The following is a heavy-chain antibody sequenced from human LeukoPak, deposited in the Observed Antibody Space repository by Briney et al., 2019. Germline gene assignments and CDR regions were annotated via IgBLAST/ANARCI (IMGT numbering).Heavy chain of an antibody. CDR3: ARDMGPYGGSPGAP. D-gene: IGHD4-23*01. Sequence: GGPLRLTRAASGFTFSCYWMHWVRQAPGKGLVWVSRVATGGTGPSYADSLKGGFTVSRDNAKNTLYLQMNSLSAEDTAVYFCARDMGPYGGSPGAPWGQGTLVTVSS. V-gene: IGHV3-74*01. J-gene: IGHJ5*02. CDR1: GFTFSCYW. CDR2: VATGGTGP.